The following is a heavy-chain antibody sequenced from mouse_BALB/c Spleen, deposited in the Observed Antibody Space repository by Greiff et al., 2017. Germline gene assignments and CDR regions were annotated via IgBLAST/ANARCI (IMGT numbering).Heavy chain of an antibody. Sequence: EVQVVESGPSLVKPSQTLSLTCSVTGDSITSGYWNWIRKFPGNKLEYMGYISYSGSTYYNPSLKSRISITRDTSKNQYYLQLNSVTTEDTATYYCARSRGNYGCFAYWGQGTLVTVSA. D-gene: IGHD2-1*01. J-gene: IGHJ3*01. CDR3: ARSRGNYGCFAY. CDR1: GDSITSGY. V-gene: IGHV3-8*02. CDR2: ISYSGST.